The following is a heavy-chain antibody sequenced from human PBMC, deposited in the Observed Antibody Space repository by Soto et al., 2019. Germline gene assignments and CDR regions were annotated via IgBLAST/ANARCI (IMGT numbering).Heavy chain of an antibody. J-gene: IGHJ5*02. CDR3: AKPDEGSNYYGSGSRGWFDP. CDR1: GFTFSSYA. V-gene: IGHV3-23*01. Sequence: GGSLRLSCAASGFTFSSYAMSWVRQAPGKGLEWVSAISGSGGSTYYADSVKGRFTISRDNSKNTLYLQMNSLRAEDTAVYYCAKPDEGSNYYGSGSRGWFDPWGQGTLVTVSS. D-gene: IGHD3-10*01. CDR2: ISGSGGST.